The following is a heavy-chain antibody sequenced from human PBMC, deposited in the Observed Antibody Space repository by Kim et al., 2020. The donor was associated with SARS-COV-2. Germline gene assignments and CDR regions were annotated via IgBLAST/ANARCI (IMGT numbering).Heavy chain of an antibody. V-gene: IGHV3-74*01. Sequence: GGSLRLSCAASGFTFSTYWMYWVRQAPGKGLVCVSHINTDGSSTTYADSVKGRFTISRDNAKNTLYLQINSLRGEDTAVYYCARGGISYGMDVWGQGTTVTVSS. J-gene: IGHJ6*02. CDR3: ARGGISYGMDV. CDR2: INTDGSST. CDR1: GFTFSTYW. D-gene: IGHD6-13*01.